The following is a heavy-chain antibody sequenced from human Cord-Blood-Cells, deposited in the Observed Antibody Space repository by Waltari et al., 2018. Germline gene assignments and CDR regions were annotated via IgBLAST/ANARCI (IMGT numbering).Heavy chain of an antibody. CDR3: ARAFIANWYYVDY. CDR2: IYTSGST. CDR1: GGSISSYY. J-gene: IGHJ4*02. Sequence: QVQLQESGPGLVKPSETLSLTCTVSGGSISSYYWSWIRQPAGKGLEWIGRIYTSGSTNYNPTLKSRVTMSVDTAKKQFARKLGSVTAADTAVYYCARAFIANWYYVDYWGQGTLVTVSS. V-gene: IGHV4-4*07. D-gene: IGHD7-27*01.